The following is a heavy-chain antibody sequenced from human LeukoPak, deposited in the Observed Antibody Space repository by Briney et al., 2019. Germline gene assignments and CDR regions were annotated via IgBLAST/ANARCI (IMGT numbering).Heavy chain of an antibody. CDR1: GFTFSSYA. V-gene: IGHV3-23*01. Sequence: GGSLRLSCAASGFTFSSYAMSWVRQAPGKGLEWVSAISGSGGSTYYADSVKGRFTIPRDNSKNTLYLQMNSLRAEDTAVYCCAKMVTMVRGVVSFDYWGQGTLVTVSS. D-gene: IGHD3-10*01. J-gene: IGHJ4*02. CDR3: AKMVTMVRGVVSFDY. CDR2: ISGSGGST.